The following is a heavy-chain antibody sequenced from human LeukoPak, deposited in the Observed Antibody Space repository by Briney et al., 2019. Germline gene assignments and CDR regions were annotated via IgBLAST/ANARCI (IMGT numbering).Heavy chain of an antibody. CDR3: ATIVGATGFDY. J-gene: IGHJ4*02. D-gene: IGHD1-26*01. CDR2: ISRSGSTI. V-gene: IGHV3-48*03. Sequence: QPGGSLRLSCAASGFTFSNYEMNWVRQAPGKGREWVSYISRSGSTIYYGDSVKGRFTISRDNAKNSLYLQMNSLRVEDTAVYYCATIVGATGFDYWGQGTLVTVSS. CDR1: GFTFSNYE.